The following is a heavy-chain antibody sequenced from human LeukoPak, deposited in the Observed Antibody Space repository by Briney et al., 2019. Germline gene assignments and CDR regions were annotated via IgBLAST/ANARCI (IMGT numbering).Heavy chain of an antibody. V-gene: IGHV4-34*01. CDR3: ASTIVVVPAAIRMYYYYGMDV. CDR1: GGSFSGYY. CDR2: INHSGST. D-gene: IGHD2-2*01. J-gene: IGHJ6*02. Sequence: SETLSLTCAVYGGSFSGYYWSWIRQPPGKGLEWIGEINHSGSTNYNPSLKSRVTISVDTSKNQSSLKLSSVTAADTAVYYCASTIVVVPAAIRMYYYYGMDVWGQGTTVTVSS.